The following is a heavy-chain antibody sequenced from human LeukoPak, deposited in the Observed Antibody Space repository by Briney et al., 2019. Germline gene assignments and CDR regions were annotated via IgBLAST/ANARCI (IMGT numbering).Heavy chain of an antibody. Sequence: GASVKVSCKASGYTFTDHYMHWVRQAPGQGLEWLGWIKPDSGGINYAQNFQGRVTMTRDTSISTAYMELSRLRSDDAAVYYCARVGGGAAAVVFDTWGQGTMVTVSS. D-gene: IGHD6-13*01. CDR3: ARVGGGAAAVVFDT. CDR2: IKPDSGGI. V-gene: IGHV1-2*02. J-gene: IGHJ3*02. CDR1: GYTFTDHY.